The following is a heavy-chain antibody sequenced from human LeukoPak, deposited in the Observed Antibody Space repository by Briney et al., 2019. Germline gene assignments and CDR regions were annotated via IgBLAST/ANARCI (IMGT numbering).Heavy chain of an antibody. CDR2: INPSGGST. J-gene: IGHJ4*02. CDR1: GYTFTSYY. V-gene: IGHV1-46*01. CDR3: AREGGGDFWSGYSSGGTQHIDY. D-gene: IGHD3-3*01. Sequence: WASVKVSCKASGYTFTSYYMHWVRQAPGQGLEWMGIINPSGGSTSYAQKFQGRVTMTRDMSTSTVYMELSSLRSEDTAVYYCAREGGGDFWSGYSSGGTQHIDYWGQGTLVTVSS.